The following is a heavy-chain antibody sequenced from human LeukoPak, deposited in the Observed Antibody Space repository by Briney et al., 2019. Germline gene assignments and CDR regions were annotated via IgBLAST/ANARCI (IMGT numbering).Heavy chain of an antibody. Sequence: AASVKVSCKPSGYTFISYGISWVRQAPGQGLEWVGWISAYKGDTDYAQKFQGRVAMTTDTSTNTVYMELGSLRSDDTAVYYCARVNDIAVVAAAAPHFEYWGQGTLVTVSS. J-gene: IGHJ4*02. D-gene: IGHD2-15*01. V-gene: IGHV1-18*01. CDR3: ARVNDIAVVAAAAPHFEY. CDR2: ISAYKGDT. CDR1: GYTFISYG.